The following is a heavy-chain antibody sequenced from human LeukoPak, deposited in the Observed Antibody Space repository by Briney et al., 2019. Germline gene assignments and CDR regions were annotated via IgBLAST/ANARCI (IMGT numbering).Heavy chain of an antibody. Sequence: PGGSLRLSCAASGFTFSGYGIHWVRQAPGKGLEWVAFIRSDGSVKYYADSVRGRFTISRDNSKNTLYLQINSLRAEDTAVYYCAKDGAAAGVDFDYWGQGTLVTVYS. V-gene: IGHV3-30*02. CDR3: AKDGAAAGVDFDY. CDR2: IRSDGSVK. D-gene: IGHD6-13*01. CDR1: GFTFSGYG. J-gene: IGHJ4*02.